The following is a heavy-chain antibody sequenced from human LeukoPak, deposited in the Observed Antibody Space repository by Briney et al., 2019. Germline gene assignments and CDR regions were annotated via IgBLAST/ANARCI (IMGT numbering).Heavy chain of an antibody. J-gene: IGHJ4*02. D-gene: IGHD3-16*01. Sequence: GGSLRLSCAASGFAVNSKDMSWVRQAPGKGLELVSLISQAGGAYYADSVKGSFTISKDESKDTLSLQMNSLRAEDTAVYYCARGLRFGGFWAHFDYWGLGTLVTVS. V-gene: IGHV3-66*01. CDR2: ISQAGGA. CDR1: GFAVNSKD. CDR3: ARGLRFGGFWAHFDY.